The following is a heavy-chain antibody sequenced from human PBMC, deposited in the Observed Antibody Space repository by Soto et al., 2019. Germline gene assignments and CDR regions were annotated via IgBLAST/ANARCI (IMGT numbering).Heavy chain of an antibody. D-gene: IGHD3-22*01. CDR3: ARGRYYYDSSGYLFDY. J-gene: IGHJ4*02. CDR2: IIPIFGTA. Sequence: QVQLVQSGAEVKKPGSSVKASCKASGGTFSSYAISWVRQAPGQGLEWMGGIIPIFGTANYAQKFQGRVTITADKSTSTAYMELSSLRSEDTAVYYCARGRYYYDSSGYLFDYWGQGTLVTVSS. CDR1: GGTFSSYA. V-gene: IGHV1-69*06.